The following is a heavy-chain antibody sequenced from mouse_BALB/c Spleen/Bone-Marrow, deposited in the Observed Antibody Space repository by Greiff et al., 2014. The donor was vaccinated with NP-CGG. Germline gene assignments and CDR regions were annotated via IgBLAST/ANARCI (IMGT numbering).Heavy chain of an antibody. V-gene: IGHV1-77*01. CDR2: IYPGSGNT. CDR3: ERSGDGYPRDAMDY. J-gene: IGHJ4*01. Sequence: QVQLQQSGAELARPGASVKLSCKASGYTFTDYYINWVKQRTGQGLEWIGEIYPGSGNTYYNEKFKGKATLTADKSSSTAYMQRSSLTSEDSAVYFCERSGDGYPRDAMDYWGQGTSVTVSS. D-gene: IGHD2-3*01. CDR1: GYTFTDYY.